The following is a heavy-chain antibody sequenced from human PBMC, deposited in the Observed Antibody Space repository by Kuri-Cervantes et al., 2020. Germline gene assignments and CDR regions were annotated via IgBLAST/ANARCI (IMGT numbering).Heavy chain of an antibody. CDR2: IRYDGSNK. D-gene: IGHD3-10*01. CDR1: GFTFSRYG. V-gene: IGHV3-30*02. J-gene: IGHJ6*03. Sequence: GGSLRLSCAATGFTFSRYGMHWVRQAPGKGLEWVSFIRYDGSNKYYTDSVKGRFTISRDNSKNTLSLQMNSLRAEDTAVYYCAREREGIMFWGVLINYYMDVWGKGTTVTVSS. CDR3: AREREGIMFWGVLINYYMDV.